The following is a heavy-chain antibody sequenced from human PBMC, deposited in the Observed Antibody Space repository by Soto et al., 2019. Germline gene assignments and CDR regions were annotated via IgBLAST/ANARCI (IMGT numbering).Heavy chain of an antibody. D-gene: IGHD2-15*01. CDR2: INPSGGST. CDR3: ASMGGYCSGGCCYSGDY. V-gene: IGHV1-46*01. Sequence: VSFKAADYSVTGYYMLWARKSTGQVLEWMGIINPSGGSTSYAQKFQGRVTMTRDTSTSTVYMELSSLRSEDTAVYYCASMGGYCSGGCCYSGDYWGQGTLVTVSS. CDR1: DYSVTGYY. J-gene: IGHJ4*02.